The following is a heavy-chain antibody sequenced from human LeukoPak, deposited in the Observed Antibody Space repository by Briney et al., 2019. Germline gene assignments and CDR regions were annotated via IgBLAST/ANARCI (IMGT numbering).Heavy chain of an antibody. CDR1: GGTFSSYV. D-gene: IGHD5-24*01. CDR2: IIPIFGIA. Sequence: SVKVCCKASGGTFSSYVISWVGQAPGQGLEWMGRIIPIFGIANYAQKFQGRVTITADKSTSTAYMELSSLRSEDTAVYYCANEPGVEMATIRSLAPVRGQGTLVTVSS. J-gene: IGHJ4*02. V-gene: IGHV1-69*04. CDR3: ANEPGVEMATIRSLAPV.